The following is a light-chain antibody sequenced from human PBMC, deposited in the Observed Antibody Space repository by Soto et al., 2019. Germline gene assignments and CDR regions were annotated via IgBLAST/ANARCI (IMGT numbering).Light chain of an antibody. CDR3: QSYGSSLNVV. CDR1: SSNIGAGYD. J-gene: IGLJ2*01. CDR2: GNS. Sequence: QSVLTQPPSVSGAPGQRVTISCTGSSSNIGAGYDVHWYQQLPATAPKLLIYGNSNRPSVVPDRFSASKSGTSASLAITGLEAEDEADYYCQSYGSSLNVVFGGGTKLTVL. V-gene: IGLV1-40*01.